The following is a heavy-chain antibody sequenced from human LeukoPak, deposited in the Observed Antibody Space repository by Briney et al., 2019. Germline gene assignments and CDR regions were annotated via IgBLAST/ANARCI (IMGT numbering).Heavy chain of an antibody. CDR2: ISSSGDTK. J-gene: IGHJ4*02. CDR1: GFTFSKYE. CDR3: TRHGSAYYFDY. Sequence: GGSLRLSCAASGFTFSKYELNWVRQAPGKGLEWVSYISSSGDTKYYADSVKGRFTISRDNAKSSLYLQMDRLRAEDTATYYCTRHGSAYYFDYSGQGTLVTVSS. D-gene: IGHD6-25*01. V-gene: IGHV3-48*03.